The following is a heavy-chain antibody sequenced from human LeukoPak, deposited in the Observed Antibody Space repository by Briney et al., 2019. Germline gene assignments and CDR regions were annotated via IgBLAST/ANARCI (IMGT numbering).Heavy chain of an antibody. V-gene: IGHV4-59*08. D-gene: IGHD3-10*01. CDR1: GGSISSYY. J-gene: IGHJ5*02. Sequence: PSETLSLTCTVSGGSISSYYWSWIRQPPGKGLEWIGYIYYSGSTYYNPSLRSRVTISVDTSKNQFSLKLSSVTAADTAVYYCARQSRVVNYYGSGSRLGTHGWFDPWGQGTLVTVSS. CDR2: IYYSGST. CDR3: ARQSRVVNYYGSGSRLGTHGWFDP.